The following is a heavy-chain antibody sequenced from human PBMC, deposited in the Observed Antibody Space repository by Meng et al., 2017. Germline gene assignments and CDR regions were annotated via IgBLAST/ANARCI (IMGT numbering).Heavy chain of an antibody. CDR2: INRKSDGGTI. CDR3: ATGAAAADH. J-gene: IGHJ4*02. V-gene: IGHV3-15*01. D-gene: IGHD6-13*01. Sequence: EVQLLEAGGVLVKPGGSLKLSCVASGCRFTDARMSWVRQAPGKGLEWVGRINRKSDGGTIYYAAPVKGRFTISRDDSKNTLYLQMDRLINEDTAVYFCATGAAAADHWGQGTLVTVSS. CDR1: GCRFTDAR.